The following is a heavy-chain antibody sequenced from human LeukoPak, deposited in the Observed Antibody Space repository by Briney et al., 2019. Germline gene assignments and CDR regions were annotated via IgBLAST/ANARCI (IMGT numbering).Heavy chain of an antibody. J-gene: IGHJ5*02. D-gene: IGHD4-23*01. V-gene: IGHV4-39*01. CDR1: GASISSSSYY. CDR2: INYSGST. Sequence: PSETLSLTCTVSGASISSSSYYWGWIRQPPGKGLEWIGSINYSGSTYYNPSLKSRVTISVDTSKNQFSLKLSSVTAADTAVYYCARHGHGGGSHNNWFDPWGQGTLVTVPS. CDR3: ARHGHGGGSHNNWFDP.